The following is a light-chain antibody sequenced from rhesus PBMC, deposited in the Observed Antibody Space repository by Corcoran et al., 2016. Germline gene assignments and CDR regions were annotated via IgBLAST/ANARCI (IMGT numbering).Light chain of an antibody. CDR2: KGP. CDR3: QQYSSRPYS. Sequence: DIQMTPSPSSLSASVGDTVTITCRASQGISSWFAWYQQKPGKPPKRLIYKGPSLQSGGPSRFSGSGSGTEFTLTISSLQSEDFATYYCQQYSSRPYSFGQGTKVEIK. CDR1: QGISSW. V-gene: IGKV1-22*01. J-gene: IGKJ2*01.